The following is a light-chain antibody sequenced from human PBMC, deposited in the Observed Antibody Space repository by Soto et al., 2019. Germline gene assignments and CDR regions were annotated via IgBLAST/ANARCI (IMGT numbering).Light chain of an antibody. CDR3: QQYNGYMVT. J-gene: IGKJ3*01. CDR2: DAS. CDR1: QDINNY. Sequence: DIQMTQSPSSLSASVGDRVTITCQASQDINNYLNWYQQKPGKAPKLLIYDASNLQTGVPSRFSGSGSGTDFTFTIGSLQPEDIATYYCQQYNGYMVTFGPGTKVDIK. V-gene: IGKV1-33*01.